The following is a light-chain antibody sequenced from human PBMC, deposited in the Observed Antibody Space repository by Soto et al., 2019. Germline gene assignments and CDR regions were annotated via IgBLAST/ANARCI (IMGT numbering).Light chain of an antibody. CDR3: CSYAGSSTLVV. V-gene: IGLV2-23*01. J-gene: IGLJ2*01. CDR2: EGS. CDR1: SSDVGSYNL. Sequence: QSVLTQPASVSGSPGQSITISCTGTSSDVGSYNLVSWYQQHPGKAPKLMIYEGSKRPSGASNRFSGSKSGNTASLTISGLQAEDEADYYCCSYAGSSTLVVFGGGTQLTVL.